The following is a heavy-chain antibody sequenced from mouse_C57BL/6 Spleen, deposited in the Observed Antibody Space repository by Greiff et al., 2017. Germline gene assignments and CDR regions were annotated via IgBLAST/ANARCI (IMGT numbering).Heavy chain of an antibody. CDR2: INPNYGTT. J-gene: IGHJ4*01. D-gene: IGHD1-1*01. CDR3: ARGTTVVPYAMDY. V-gene: IGHV1-39*01. CDR1: GYSFTDYN. Sequence: VHVKQSGPELVKPGASVKISCKASGYSFTDYNMNWVKQSNGKSLEWIGVINPNYGTTSYNQKFKGKATLTVDQSSSTAYMQLNSLTSEDSAVYYCARGTTVVPYAMDYWGQGTSVTVSS.